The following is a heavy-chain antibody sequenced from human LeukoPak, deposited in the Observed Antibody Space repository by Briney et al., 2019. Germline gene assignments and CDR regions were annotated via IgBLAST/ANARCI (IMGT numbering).Heavy chain of an antibody. CDR2: IPTSGISV. Sequence: PGGSLRLSCAASGFSFSRYYMSWVRHTPGKALEWISYIPTSGISVQYADSVRGRFTASRDDAKNSLHLQMDSLRVEDTAVYYCTRAVGLGPGAHFDQWGQGALVIVSS. D-gene: IGHD1-26*01. CDR3: TRAVGLGPGAHFDQ. V-gene: IGHV3-11*01. J-gene: IGHJ4*02. CDR1: GFSFSRYY.